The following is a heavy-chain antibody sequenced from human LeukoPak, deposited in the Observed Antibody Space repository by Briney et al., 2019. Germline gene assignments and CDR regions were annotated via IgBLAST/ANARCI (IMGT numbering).Heavy chain of an antibody. D-gene: IGHD3-16*02. J-gene: IGHJ4*02. Sequence: GALRLSCAASGFTFSSYSMNWVRQAPGKGLVWVSRINSDGSSTSYADSVKGRFTISRDNAKNTLYLQMNSLRAEDTAVYYCARANYDYVGGSYRSYYFDYWGQGTLVTVSS. CDR1: GFTFSSYS. CDR2: INSDGSST. CDR3: ARANYDYVGGSYRSYYFDY. V-gene: IGHV3-74*01.